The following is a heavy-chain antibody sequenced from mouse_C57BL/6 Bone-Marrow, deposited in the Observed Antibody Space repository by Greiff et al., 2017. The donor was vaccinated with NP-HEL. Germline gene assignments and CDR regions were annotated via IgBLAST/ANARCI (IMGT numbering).Heavy chain of an antibody. CDR3: ARQIYYYGSSLYWYFDV. CDR1: GYTFTGYW. V-gene: IGHV1-9*01. Sequence: VQLQQSGAELMKPGASVKLSCKATGYTFTGYWIEWVKQRPGHGLEWIGEILPGSGSTNYNEKFKGKATFTADTSSNTAYMQLSSLTTEDSAIYYCARQIYYYGSSLYWYFDVWGTGTTVTVSS. D-gene: IGHD1-1*01. J-gene: IGHJ1*03. CDR2: ILPGSGST.